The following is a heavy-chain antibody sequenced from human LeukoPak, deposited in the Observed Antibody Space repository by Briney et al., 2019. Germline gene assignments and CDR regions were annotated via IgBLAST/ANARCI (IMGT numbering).Heavy chain of an antibody. CDR2: INHSGST. CDR1: GGSFSGYY. CDR3: ARDYGDYDGWDY. Sequence: PSETLSLTCAAYGGSFSGYYWSWIRQPPGKGLEWIGEINHSGSTNYNPSLKSRVTISVDTSKNQFSLKLSSVTAADTAVYYCARDYGDYDGWDYWGQGTLVTVSS. V-gene: IGHV4-34*01. J-gene: IGHJ4*02. D-gene: IGHD4-17*01.